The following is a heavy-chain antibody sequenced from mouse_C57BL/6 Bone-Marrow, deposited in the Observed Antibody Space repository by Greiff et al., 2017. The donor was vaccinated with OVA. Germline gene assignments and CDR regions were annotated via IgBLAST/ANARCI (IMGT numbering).Heavy chain of an antibody. CDR3: ARDTTVVPTRSRAGYAMDY. J-gene: IGHJ4*01. Sequence: VQLQQSGAELVRPGSSVKLSCKASGYTFTSYWMHWVKQRPIQGLEWIGNIDPSDSETHYNQKFKDKATLTVDKSSSTAYMQLSSLTSEDSAVYYCARDTTVVPTRSRAGYAMDYWGQGTSVTVSS. CDR2: IDPSDSET. D-gene: IGHD1-1*01. CDR1: GYTFTSYW. V-gene: IGHV1-52*01.